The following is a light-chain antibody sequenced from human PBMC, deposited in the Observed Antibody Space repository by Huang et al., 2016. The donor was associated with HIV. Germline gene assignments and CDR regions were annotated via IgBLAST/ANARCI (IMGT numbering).Light chain of an antibody. Sequence: IVMTQSPLSLPVTPGEPASISCRSSQSLLHSNGYNYLDWYLQKPGQSPQLLIYLGSNRASGVPDRFSGSGSGTDFTLKISRVEAEDVGVYYCMQALQTPLVTFGGGTRVEI. CDR3: MQALQTPLVT. J-gene: IGKJ4*01. V-gene: IGKV2-28*01. CDR1: QSLLHSNGYNY. CDR2: LGS.